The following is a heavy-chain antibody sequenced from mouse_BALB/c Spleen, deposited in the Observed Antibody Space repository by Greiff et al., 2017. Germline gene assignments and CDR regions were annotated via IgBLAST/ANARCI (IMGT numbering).Heavy chain of an antibody. Sequence: QVQLKQSGAELVRPGTSVKVSCKASGYAFTNYLIEWVKQRPGQGLEWIGVINPGSGGTNYNEKFKGKATLTADKSSSTAYMQLSSLTSDDSAVYFCARERDYYGSRGGFDYWGQGTTLTVSS. CDR2: INPGSGGT. V-gene: IGHV1-54*01. CDR1: GYAFTNYL. D-gene: IGHD1-1*01. CDR3: ARERDYYGSRGGFDY. J-gene: IGHJ2*01.